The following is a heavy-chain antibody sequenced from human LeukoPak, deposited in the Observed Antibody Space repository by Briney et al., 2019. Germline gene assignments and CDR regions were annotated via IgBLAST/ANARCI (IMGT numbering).Heavy chain of an antibody. Sequence: KPSETLSLTCTVSGGSISSHYWSWIRQPPGKGLEWIGYIYYSGSTNYNPSLKSRVTISVDTSKNQFSLKLSSVTAADTAVYYCASSYYYGSGSYYGLVYFDYWGQGTLVTVSS. CDR3: ASSYYYGSGSYYGLVYFDY. V-gene: IGHV4-59*11. J-gene: IGHJ4*02. CDR1: GGSISSHY. D-gene: IGHD3-10*01. CDR2: IYYSGST.